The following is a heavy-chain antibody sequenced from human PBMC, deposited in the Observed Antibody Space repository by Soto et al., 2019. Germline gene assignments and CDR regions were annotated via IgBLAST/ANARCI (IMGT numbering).Heavy chain of an antibody. CDR3: ARISSAGAFDI. D-gene: IGHD3-10*01. CDR2: IHHSGST. V-gene: IGHV4-31*03. Sequence: QVQLQESGPGLVKPSQTLSLTCTVSGGSINSGGSYWSWIRQHPGKGLEWIRYIHHSGSTYYNPSLKGRQIRSVDTSKNEVSLNLSSVTAADTAVYYCARISSAGAFDIWGQGTMVTVSS. J-gene: IGHJ3*02. CDR1: GGSINSGGSY.